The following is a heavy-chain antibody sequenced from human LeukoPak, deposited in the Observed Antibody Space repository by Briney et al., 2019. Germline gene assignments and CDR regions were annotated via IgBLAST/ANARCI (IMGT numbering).Heavy chain of an antibody. CDR2: ISHTGSTM. D-gene: IGHD3-10*01. V-gene: IGHV3-48*04. CDR1: GFSFSIYS. J-gene: IGHJ6*02. Sequence: PGGSLRLSCAASGFSFSIYSLNWVRQAPGKGLEWVSYISHTGSTMSYADSVKGRFTISRDNAKNSLDLQMNSLRAEDTAMYYCAIPPLSGTGSSRPLAGIDVWGQGTTVTVSS. CDR3: AIPPLSGTGSSRPLAGIDV.